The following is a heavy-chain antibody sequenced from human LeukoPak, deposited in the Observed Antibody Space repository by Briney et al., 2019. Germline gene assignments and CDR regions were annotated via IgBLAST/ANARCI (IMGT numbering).Heavy chain of an antibody. Sequence: SETLSLTCTVSGGSISSYYWSWIRQPPGKGLEWIGYIYYSGSTNYNPPLKSRVTISVDTSKNQFSLKLSSVTAADTAVYYCARGGKYSSGWYRSGHFDYWGQGTLVTVSS. J-gene: IGHJ4*02. CDR2: IYYSGST. CDR3: ARGGKYSSGWYRSGHFDY. D-gene: IGHD6-19*01. CDR1: GGSISSYY. V-gene: IGHV4-59*01.